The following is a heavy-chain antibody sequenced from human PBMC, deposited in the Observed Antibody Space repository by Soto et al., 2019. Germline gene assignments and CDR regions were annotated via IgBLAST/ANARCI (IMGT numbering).Heavy chain of an antibody. D-gene: IGHD3-22*01. CDR2: IYYSGST. Sequence: SQINRHTKTVVGGNSSSLDYYWSWIRQPPGKGLEWIGYIYYSGSTYYNPSLKSRVTISVDTSKNQFSLKLSSVTAADTAVYYCARDSDYYDSSGYYFGYWGQGTLVIVSS. V-gene: IGHV4-30-4*01. J-gene: IGHJ4*02. CDR1: GGNSSSLDYY. CDR3: ARDSDYYDSSGYYFGY.